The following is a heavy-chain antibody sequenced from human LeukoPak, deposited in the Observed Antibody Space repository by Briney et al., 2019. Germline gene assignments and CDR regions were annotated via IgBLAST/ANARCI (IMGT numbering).Heavy chain of an antibody. J-gene: IGHJ6*03. CDR3: AKDMDPTVTTDYYYYYYMDV. V-gene: IGHV3-23*01. Sequence: LSGGSLRLSCAASGFTFSSYAMSWVRQAPGKGLEWVSVISGSGGSTYYADSVKGRFTISRDNSKNTLYLQMNSLRAEDTAVYYCAKDMDPTVTTDYYYYYYMDVWGKGTTVTVSS. CDR1: GFTFSSYA. D-gene: IGHD4-17*01. CDR2: ISGSGGST.